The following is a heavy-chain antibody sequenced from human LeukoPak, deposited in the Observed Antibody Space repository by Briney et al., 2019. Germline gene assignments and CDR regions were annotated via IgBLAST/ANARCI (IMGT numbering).Heavy chain of an antibody. CDR3: AKDYTIFGVVINPFDY. CDR2: ISGSGGST. Sequence: GGSLRLSCAASGFTFSSYAMSWVRQAPGKGLEWVSAISGSGGSTYYADSVKGRFTISRDNSKNTLYLQMNSLRAEDTAVYYCAKDYTIFGVVINPFDYWGQGTLVTVSS. CDR1: GFTFSSYA. V-gene: IGHV3-23*01. D-gene: IGHD3-3*01. J-gene: IGHJ4*02.